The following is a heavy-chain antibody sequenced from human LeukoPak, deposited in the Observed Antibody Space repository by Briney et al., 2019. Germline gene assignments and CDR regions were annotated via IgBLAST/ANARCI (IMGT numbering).Heavy chain of an antibody. Sequence: PGGSLRLSCAASGFTFSNAWMSWVRQAPGKGLELVGRIKSKTDGGTTDYAAPVKGRFTISRDDSKNTLYLQMNSLKTEDTAVYYCTTDLSVVLWFGELPEIDYWGQGTLVTVSS. V-gene: IGHV3-15*01. CDR3: TTDLSVVLWFGELPEIDY. CDR1: GFTFSNAW. D-gene: IGHD3-10*01. J-gene: IGHJ4*02. CDR2: IKSKTDGGTT.